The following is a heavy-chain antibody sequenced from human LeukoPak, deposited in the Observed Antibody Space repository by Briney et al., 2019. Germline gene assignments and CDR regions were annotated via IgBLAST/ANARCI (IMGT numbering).Heavy chain of an antibody. V-gene: IGHV4-59*08. J-gene: IGHJ4*02. Sequence: SETLSLTCTVSGGSISSYYWSWIRQPPGKGLEWIGYIYYSGSTKYNPSLKSRVTISVDTSKNQFSLKLSYVTAADTAVYYCARRDGYNSYYFDYWGQGTLVTVSS. CDR1: GGSISSYY. CDR3: ARRDGYNSYYFDY. D-gene: IGHD5-24*01. CDR2: IYYSGST.